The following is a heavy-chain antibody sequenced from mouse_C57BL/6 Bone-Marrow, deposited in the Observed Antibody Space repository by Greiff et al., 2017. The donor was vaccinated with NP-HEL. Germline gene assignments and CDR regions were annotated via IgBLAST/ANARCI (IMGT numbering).Heavy chain of an antibody. CDR1: GYTFTSYW. V-gene: IGHV1-64*01. Sequence: QVQLQQPGAELVKPGASVKLSCKASGYTFTSYWMHWVKQRPGQGLEWIGMIHPNSGSTNYNEKFKSKATLTVDKSSSTAYMQLSSLTSEDSAVYYWADGYDVGLRWYFDVWGTGTTVTVSS. J-gene: IGHJ1*03. CDR3: ADGYDVGLRWYFDV. CDR2: IHPNSGST. D-gene: IGHD2-2*01.